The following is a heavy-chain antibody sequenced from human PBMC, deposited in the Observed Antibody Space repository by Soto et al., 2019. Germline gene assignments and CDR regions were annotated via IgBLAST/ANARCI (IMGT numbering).Heavy chain of an antibody. CDR2: ISYDGSNK. J-gene: IGHJ6*02. CDR3: AKEAITMIYSGMDV. D-gene: IGHD3-22*01. Sequence: SLRLSCAASGFTFSSYGMHWVRQAPGKGLEWVAVISYDGSNKYYADSVKGRFTISRDNSKNTLYLQMNSLRAEDTAVYYCAKEAITMIYSGMDVWGQGTTVTVSS. CDR1: GFTFSSYG. V-gene: IGHV3-30*18.